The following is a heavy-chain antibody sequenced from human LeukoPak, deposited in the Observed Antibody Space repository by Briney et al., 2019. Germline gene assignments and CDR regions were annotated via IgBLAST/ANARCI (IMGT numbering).Heavy chain of an antibody. J-gene: IGHJ4*02. CDR1: GYTFTSYY. Sequence: ASVKVSCKASGYTFTSYYMHWVRQAPGQGLEWMGIINPSGGSTSYAQNLQGRVTMTTDTSTNTAYMELRSLRSDDTAVYYCARDGYSSTWYGLVLFDYWGQGTLVTVSS. CDR3: ARDGYSSTWYGLVLFDY. D-gene: IGHD6-13*01. V-gene: IGHV1-46*01. CDR2: INPSGGST.